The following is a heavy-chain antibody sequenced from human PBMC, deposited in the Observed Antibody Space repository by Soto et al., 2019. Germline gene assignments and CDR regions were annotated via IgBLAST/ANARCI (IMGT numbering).Heavy chain of an antibody. J-gene: IGHJ6*03. CDR3: ARTNLVAAGNGEGYYYYYMDV. CDR2: INHSGST. CDR1: GGSFSGYY. Sequence: QVQLQQWGAGLLKPSETLSLTCAVYGGSFSGYYWSWIRQPPGKGLEWIGEINHSGSTNYNPSLKSRVTISVDTSKNQFSLKLSSVTAADTAVYYCARTNLVAAGNGEGYYYYYMDVWGKGTTVTVSS. V-gene: IGHV4-34*01. D-gene: IGHD6-13*01.